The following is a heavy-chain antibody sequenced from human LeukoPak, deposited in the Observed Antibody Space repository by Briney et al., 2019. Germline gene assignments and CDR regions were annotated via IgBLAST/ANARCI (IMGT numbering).Heavy chain of an antibody. J-gene: IGHJ5*02. CDR2: VYYTGSP. D-gene: IGHD3-10*01. CDR3: ARAYGSGIGYWFDP. V-gene: IGHV4-31*03. CDR1: GGSISSGGHY. Sequence: SETLSLTCSVSGGSISSGGHYWSWIRQHPGKGLEWIGYVYYTGSPYYNPSLKSRVPISVDTSKNQFSRKLSAVNAADTAVYFCARAYGSGIGYWFDPWGQGTLVTVSS.